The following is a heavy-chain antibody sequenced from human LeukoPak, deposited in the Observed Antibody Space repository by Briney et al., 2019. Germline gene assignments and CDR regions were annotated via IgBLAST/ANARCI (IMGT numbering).Heavy chain of an antibody. D-gene: IGHD3-22*01. CDR3: ARSWGSGSYFDY. CDR1: GGSISSYY. Sequence: SETLSLTRTVSGGSISSYYWSWIRQPPGKGLEWIGYIYYSGSTNYNPSLKSRVTISVDTSKNQFSLKLSSVTAADTAVYYCARSWGSGSYFDYWGQGTLVTVSS. V-gene: IGHV4-59*01. CDR2: IYYSGST. J-gene: IGHJ4*02.